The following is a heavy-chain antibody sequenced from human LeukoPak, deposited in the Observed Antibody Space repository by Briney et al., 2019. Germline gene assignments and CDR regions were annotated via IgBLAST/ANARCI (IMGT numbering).Heavy chain of an antibody. CDR3: AKDLGWSYDSSGYQDY. D-gene: IGHD3-22*01. V-gene: IGHV3-23*01. CDR1: GFTFSSYW. Sequence: GGSLRLSCAASGFTFSSYWMSWVRQAPGKGLEWVSAISGSGGTTYYADSVKGRFSISRDNFKNTLYLQMNSLRVEDTAVYYCAKDLGWSYDSSGYQDYWGQGTLVTVSS. J-gene: IGHJ4*02. CDR2: ISGSGGTT.